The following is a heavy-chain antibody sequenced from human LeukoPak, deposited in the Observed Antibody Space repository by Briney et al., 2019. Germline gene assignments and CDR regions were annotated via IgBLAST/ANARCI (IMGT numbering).Heavy chain of an antibody. D-gene: IGHD6-13*01. J-gene: IGHJ3*02. V-gene: IGHV4-59*01. CDR1: GGSISTYY. CDR3: ARVRRYSSRPDAFDT. CDR2: IDYSGST. Sequence: SETLSLTCTVSGGSISTYYWSWIRQPPGKGLEWIGYIDYSGSTNYNPSLKSRVTMSVDTSKNRFSLKLSSVTAADTALFYCARVRRYSSRPDAFDTWGQGTMVTVSS.